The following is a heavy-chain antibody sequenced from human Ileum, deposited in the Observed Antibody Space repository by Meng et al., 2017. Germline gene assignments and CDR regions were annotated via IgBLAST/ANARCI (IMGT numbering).Heavy chain of an antibody. J-gene: IGHJ4*02. CDR3: ARGGLTLERRPLDY. CDR2: VYHSGST. CDR1: GDSITNTNW. D-gene: IGHD1-1*01. V-gene: IGHV4-4*02. Sequence: VRLEGAGPGVVKPSGTLSLTCAVSGDSITNTNWWNWVRQPPGKGLEWIGEVYHSGSTNYNPSLQSRVTISIDKSKNQFSLNLTSVTVADTAVYYCARGGLTLERRPLDYWGQGTLVTVSS.